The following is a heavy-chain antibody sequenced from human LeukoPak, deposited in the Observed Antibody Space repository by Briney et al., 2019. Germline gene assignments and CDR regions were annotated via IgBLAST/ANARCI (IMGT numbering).Heavy chain of an antibody. J-gene: IGHJ4*02. CDR2: FGISGTI. CDR1: GFAVNTYD. CDR3: AGYGVYPY. D-gene: IGHD5/OR15-5a*01. V-gene: IGHV3-48*01. Sequence: GGSLRLSCAASGFAVNTYDMHWVRQAPGEGPQWIAYFGISGTIYYADSVRGRFTISRDSAKNSLYLQMNGLRVDDTAIYYCAGYGVYPYWGQGTPGTVSS.